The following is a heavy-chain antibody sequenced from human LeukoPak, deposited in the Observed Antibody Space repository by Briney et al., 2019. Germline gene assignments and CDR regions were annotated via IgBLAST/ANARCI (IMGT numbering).Heavy chain of an antibody. Sequence: GESLKISRKGSGYSFTSYWIGWVRHMPGQGLEWMGVSYPGDPHPRYSPSFQGQVTISADKSISTAYLQWSGLKGSDTAMYYCARTNGILGYTEYWGQGTLVTVSS. V-gene: IGHV5-51*01. CDR1: GYSFTSYW. J-gene: IGHJ4*02. CDR3: ARTNGILGYTEY. CDR2: SYPGDPHP. D-gene: IGHD3-22*01.